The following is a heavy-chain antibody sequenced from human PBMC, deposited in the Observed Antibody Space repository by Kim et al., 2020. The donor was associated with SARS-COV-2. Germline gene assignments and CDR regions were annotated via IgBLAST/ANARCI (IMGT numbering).Heavy chain of an antibody. J-gene: IGHJ4*02. Sequence: GGSLRLSCAASGFTFSGSAMHWVRQASGKGLEWVGRIRSKANSYATAYAASVKGRFTISRDDSKNTAYLQMNSLKTEDTAVYYCTRQDDVGSGWYRVGDYWGQGTLVTVSS. CDR1: GFTFSGSA. CDR2: IRSKANSYAT. CDR3: TRQDDVGSGWYRVGDY. V-gene: IGHV3-73*01. D-gene: IGHD6-19*01.